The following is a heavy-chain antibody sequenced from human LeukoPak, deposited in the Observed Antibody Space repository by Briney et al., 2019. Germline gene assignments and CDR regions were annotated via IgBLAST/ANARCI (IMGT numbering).Heavy chain of an antibody. CDR2: ISAYNGNT. V-gene: IGHV1-18*01. Sequence: GASVKVSCTASGYTFTSYGISWVRQAPGQGLEWMGWISAYNGNTNYAQKLQGRVTMTTDTSTSTAYMELRSLRSDDTAVYYCARDSAAAGIVGNDYWGQGTLVTVSS. CDR3: ARDSAAAGIVGNDY. D-gene: IGHD6-13*01. J-gene: IGHJ4*02. CDR1: GYTFTSYG.